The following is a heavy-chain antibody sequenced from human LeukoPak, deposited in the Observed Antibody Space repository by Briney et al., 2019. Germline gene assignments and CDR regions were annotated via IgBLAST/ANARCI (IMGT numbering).Heavy chain of an antibody. CDR3: ARPPTSSRGGRYYYMDV. Sequence: ASVKVSCKASGGTFSSYAISWVRQAPGQGLEWMGGIVPIFGTANFAPKFQGRVTITADESTSTAYMELSSLRSEDTAVYYCARPPTSSRGGRYYYMDVWGKGTTVTVSS. V-gene: IGHV1-69*01. J-gene: IGHJ6*03. CDR2: IVPIFGTA. CDR1: GGTFSSYA. D-gene: IGHD2-15*01.